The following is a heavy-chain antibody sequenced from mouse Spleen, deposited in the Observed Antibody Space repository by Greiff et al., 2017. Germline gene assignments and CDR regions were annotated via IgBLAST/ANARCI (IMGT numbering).Heavy chain of an antibody. CDR3: AREATVAYYFDY. CDR2: ISYSGST. D-gene: IGHD1-1*01. V-gene: IGHV3-1*01. J-gene: IGHJ2*01. Sequence: EVQLQQSGPGMVKPSQSLSLTCTVTGYSITSGYDWHWIRHFPGNKLEWMGYISYSGSTNYNPSLKSRISITHDTSKNHFFLKLNSVTTEDTATYYCAREATVAYYFDYWGQGTTLTVSS. CDR1: GYSITSGYD.